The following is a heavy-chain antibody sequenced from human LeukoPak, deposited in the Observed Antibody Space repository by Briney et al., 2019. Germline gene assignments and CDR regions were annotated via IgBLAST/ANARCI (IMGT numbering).Heavy chain of an antibody. CDR3: VRDDDREDNGFDY. V-gene: IGHV3-33*05. J-gene: IGHJ4*02. CDR2: ILNDGSKE. D-gene: IGHD1-14*01. CDR1: GFTFSSYG. Sequence: TGGSLRLSCAASGFTFSSYGMHWVRQAPGKGLEWVAVILNDGSKEYYADSVKGRFTISRDNSKNTLYLQMNSLRADDTAVYYCVRDDDREDNGFDYWGQGTQVTVSS.